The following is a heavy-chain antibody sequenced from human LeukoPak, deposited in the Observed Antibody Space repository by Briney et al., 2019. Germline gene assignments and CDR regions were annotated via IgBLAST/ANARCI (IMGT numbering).Heavy chain of an antibody. J-gene: IGHJ1*01. Sequence: GGSLRLSCAASAFTFSDYSMNWVRQAPGNGLEWVANISPDGSEKQYVDSVKGRFTISRDNAENSLYLQMNSLRADDTAVYYCSRDSHRNSDEHWGQGTLVTVSS. CDR1: AFTFSDYS. CDR2: ISPDGSEK. D-gene: IGHD5-24*01. CDR3: SRDSHRNSDEH. V-gene: IGHV3-7*01.